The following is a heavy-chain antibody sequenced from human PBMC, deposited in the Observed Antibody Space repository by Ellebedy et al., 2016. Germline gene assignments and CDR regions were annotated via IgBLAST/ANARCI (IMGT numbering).Heavy chain of an antibody. V-gene: IGHV5-10-1*01. Sequence: GESLKISXKGSGYSFTSYWISWVRQMPGKGLEWMGRIDPSDSYTNYSPSFQGHVTISADKSISTAYLQWSSLKASDTAMYYCARYNYYDSSGYQYWGQGTLVTVSS. CDR3: ARYNYYDSSGYQY. D-gene: IGHD3-22*01. CDR1: GYSFTSYW. CDR2: IDPSDSYT. J-gene: IGHJ4*02.